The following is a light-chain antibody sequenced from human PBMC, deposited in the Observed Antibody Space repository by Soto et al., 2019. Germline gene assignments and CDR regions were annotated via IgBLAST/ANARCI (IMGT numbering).Light chain of an antibody. CDR3: QQHSDWPLT. CDR2: DAS. V-gene: IGKV3-11*01. CDR1: QSVSSY. J-gene: IGKJ4*01. Sequence: EIVLTQSPATLSLSPGERATLSCRASQSVSSYLAWYQQKPGQAPRLLIYDASNRATGIPARFSGSGSGTEFTHTISSLEPEDFAVYYCQQHSDWPLTFGGGTKVEIK.